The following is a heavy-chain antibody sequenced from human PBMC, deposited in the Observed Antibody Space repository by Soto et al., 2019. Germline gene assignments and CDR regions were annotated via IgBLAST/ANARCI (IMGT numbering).Heavy chain of an antibody. V-gene: IGHV4-59*01. Sequence: SETLSLTCTVSGGSISSYYWSWIRQPPGKGLEWIGYIYYSGSTNYNPSLKSRVTISVDTSKNQFSLKLSSVTAADTAVYYCAGACSGYDYYMDVWGRGNTVTGSS. D-gene: IGHD2-15*01. J-gene: IGHJ6*03. CDR3: AGACSGYDYYMDV. CDR1: GGSISSYY. CDR2: IYYSGST.